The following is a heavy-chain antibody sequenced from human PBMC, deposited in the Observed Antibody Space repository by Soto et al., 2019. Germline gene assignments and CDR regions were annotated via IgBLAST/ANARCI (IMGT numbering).Heavy chain of an antibody. CDR3: SHRPDDCLECFQH. Sequence: QITLKESGPTLVKPTQTLTLTCTFSGFSLNTRGAAVGWIRQPPGKALEWLALISWDDNKRYSPSLKSRLTIPKDTSKSQVVLTMTDTHPVDTATYSCSHRPDDCLECFQHWGQGTLVTVSS. CDR2: ISWDDNK. J-gene: IGHJ1*01. V-gene: IGHV2-5*02. D-gene: IGHD2-21*02. CDR1: GFSLNTRGAA.